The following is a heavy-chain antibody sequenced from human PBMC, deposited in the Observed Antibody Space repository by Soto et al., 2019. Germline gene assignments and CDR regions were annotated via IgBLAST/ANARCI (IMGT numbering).Heavy chain of an antibody. Sequence: GGSLRLSCAASGFTFSNAWMSWVRQAPGKGLEWVGCIKSKTNGGTTDYAAPVIGRFTISRDDSKNTLYLQMNSLKTEDTAVYYCTTDDPINRSWGQGTLVTVSS. V-gene: IGHV3-15*01. CDR3: TTDDPINRS. CDR2: IKSKTNGGTT. CDR1: GFTFSNAW. J-gene: IGHJ5*02.